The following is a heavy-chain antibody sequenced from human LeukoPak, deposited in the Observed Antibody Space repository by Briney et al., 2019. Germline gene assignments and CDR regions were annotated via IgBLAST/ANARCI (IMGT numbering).Heavy chain of an antibody. CDR3: GRGLAD. J-gene: IGHJ4*02. CDR1: GGSISSSSYY. CDR2: TRNKTKSYST. Sequence: LSLTCTVSGGSISSSSYYWGWIRQPPGKGLEWVGRTRNKTKSYSTEYAASVKGRFTISRDDSKNSLYLQMNSLKTEDTAVYYCGRGLADWGQGTLVTVSS. V-gene: IGHV3-72*01.